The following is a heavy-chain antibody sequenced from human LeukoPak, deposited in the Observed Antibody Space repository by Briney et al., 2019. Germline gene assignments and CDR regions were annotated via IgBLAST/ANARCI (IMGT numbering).Heavy chain of an antibody. CDR1: GGSMSSYY. Sequence: TSETLSLTCSVSGGSMSSYYWSWMRQSPGKGLEWIGNIYSSGGTNYNPSLKSRVTISIDTSTNQFSLKLTSVTPADAAVYYCARPNQWLVPYFFDSWGQGYMVTVSS. J-gene: IGHJ4*02. D-gene: IGHD6-19*01. V-gene: IGHV4-59*01. CDR2: IYSSGGT. CDR3: ARPNQWLVPYFFDS.